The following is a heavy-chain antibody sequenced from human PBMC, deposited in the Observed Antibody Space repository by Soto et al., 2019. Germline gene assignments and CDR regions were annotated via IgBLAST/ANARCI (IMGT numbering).Heavy chain of an antibody. CDR3: ARDPGYSYGYGYYYGMDV. V-gene: IGHV1-69*13. CDR1: GGTFSSYA. D-gene: IGHD5-18*01. J-gene: IGHJ6*02. Sequence: SVKVSCKASGGTFSSYAISWVRQAPGQGLEWMGGIIPIFGTANYAQKFQGRVTITADESTSTAYMELSSLRSEDTAVYYCARDPGYSYGYGYYYGMDVWGQGTTVTVSS. CDR2: IIPIFGTA.